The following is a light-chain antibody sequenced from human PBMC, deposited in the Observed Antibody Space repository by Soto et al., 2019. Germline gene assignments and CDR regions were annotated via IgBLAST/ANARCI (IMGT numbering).Light chain of an antibody. CDR1: QDIRSW. CDR2: DST. CDR3: QQANSFPYT. Sequence: DIQMTQSPSSLPASVGDRVTITCRASQDIRSWLVWYQHKPGKAPNLLMFDSTTLQSGVPSRFSGSGSGTDLTLTISSLQSEDFATYYCQQANSFPYTFGLGTKLDIK. V-gene: IGKV1-12*01. J-gene: IGKJ2*01.